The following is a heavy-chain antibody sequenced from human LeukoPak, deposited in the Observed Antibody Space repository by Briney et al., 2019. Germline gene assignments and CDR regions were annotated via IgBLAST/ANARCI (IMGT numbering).Heavy chain of an antibody. D-gene: IGHD3/OR15-3a*01. Sequence: GGCLRLSCAASGFTFSSYSMSWVRRAPGKGLEWVSAISGSGGSTYYADSVKGRFTISRDNSKNTLYLQMNSLRAEDTAVYYCAKDSDWAFDYWGQGTLVTVSS. CDR2: ISGSGGST. J-gene: IGHJ4*02. CDR1: GFTFSSYS. V-gene: IGHV3-23*01. CDR3: AKDSDWAFDY.